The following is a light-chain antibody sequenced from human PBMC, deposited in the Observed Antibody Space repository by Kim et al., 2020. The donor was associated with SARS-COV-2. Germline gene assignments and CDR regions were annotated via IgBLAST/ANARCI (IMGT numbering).Light chain of an antibody. V-gene: IGLV4-69*01. CDR3: QTWGTGIRV. CDR2: LNSDGSH. J-gene: IGLJ3*02. CDR1: SGHSSYA. Sequence: ASGKLTGTLSSGHSSYAIAWHQQQPEKGPRYLMKLNSDGSHSKGDGIPDRFSGSSSGAERYLTISSLQSEDEADYYCQTWGTGIRVFGGGTNVTVL.